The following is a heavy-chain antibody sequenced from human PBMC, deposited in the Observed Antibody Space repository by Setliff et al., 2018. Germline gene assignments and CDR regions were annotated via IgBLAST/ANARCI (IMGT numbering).Heavy chain of an antibody. D-gene: IGHD2-21*02. Sequence: GGSLRLSCAASGFTFSSYAMSWVRQAPGKGLEWVSAISGSGGSTYYADSVKGRFTISRDNSKNTLYLQMNSLRAEDTAVYYCAKDRSRGAGSQNCDGDCLFYFDYWGQGALVTVSS. V-gene: IGHV3-23*01. J-gene: IGHJ4*02. CDR1: GFTFSSYA. CDR3: AKDRSRGAGSQNCDGDCLFYFDY. CDR2: ISGSGGST.